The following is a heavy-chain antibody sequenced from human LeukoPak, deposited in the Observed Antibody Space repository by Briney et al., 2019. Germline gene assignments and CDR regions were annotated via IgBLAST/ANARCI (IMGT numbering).Heavy chain of an antibody. J-gene: IGHJ5*02. D-gene: IGHD3-10*01. CDR1: GGSFSGYY. V-gene: IGHV4-34*01. CDR3: ARGRARGNWFEP. Sequence: PSETLSLTCAVYGGSFSGYYWSWIRQPPGKGLEWIGEINHSGSTNYNPSLKSRVTISVDTSKNQFSLKLSSVTAADTAVYYCARGRARGNWFEPWGQGTLVTDSS. CDR2: INHSGST.